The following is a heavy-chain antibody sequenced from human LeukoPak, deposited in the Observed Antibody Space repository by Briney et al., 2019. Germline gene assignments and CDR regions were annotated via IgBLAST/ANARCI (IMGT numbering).Heavy chain of an antibody. V-gene: IGHV4-59*08. CDR1: GASIRSYY. J-gene: IGHJ4*02. D-gene: IGHD3-10*01. Sequence: SETLSLTCTVSGASIRSYYWSWLRQPPGKGLEWIGYIYNSGSTNYNPSLKSRVTISVDTSKNQFSLKLSSVTAADTAVYYCARHSDYGTMVRGVNKWYYFDFWGQGTLVTVSS. CDR3: ARHSDYGTMVRGVNKWYYFDF. CDR2: IYNSGST.